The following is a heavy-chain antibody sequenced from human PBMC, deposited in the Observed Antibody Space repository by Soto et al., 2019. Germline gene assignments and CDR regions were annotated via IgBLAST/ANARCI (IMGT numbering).Heavy chain of an antibody. D-gene: IGHD6-13*01. J-gene: IGHJ5*02. CDR1: GGSFSGYY. CDR3: ARGWDIAAAGTKAWFDP. Sequence: QVQLQQWGAGLLKPSETLSLTCAVYGGSFSGYYWSWIRQPPGKGLEWIGEINHSGSTNYNPSLKSRVTRSVDTSKNQFSLQLSSVTAADTAVYYCARGWDIAAAGTKAWFDPWGQGTLVTVSS. CDR2: INHSGST. V-gene: IGHV4-34*01.